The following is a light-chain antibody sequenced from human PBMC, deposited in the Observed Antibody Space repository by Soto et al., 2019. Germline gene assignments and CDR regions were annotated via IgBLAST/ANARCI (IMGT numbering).Light chain of an antibody. CDR2: DAS. CDR3: QQYNTCSS. CDR1: QSISNW. Sequence: DIQMTQSPSTLSASVGDSVNITCRASQSISNWLAWYQQKPGKAPKLLIYDASTLESGVPSRFSGSGSRTYFTLIISSLQPDYFATYYYQQYNTCSSFGQGTRLEIK. J-gene: IGKJ2*01. V-gene: IGKV1-5*01.